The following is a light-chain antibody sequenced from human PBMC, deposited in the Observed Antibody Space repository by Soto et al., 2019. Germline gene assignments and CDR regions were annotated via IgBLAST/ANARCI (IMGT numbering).Light chain of an antibody. CDR3: QHHGWPPRM. CDR2: GVS. V-gene: IGKV3-20*01. CDR1: QSISRNF. J-gene: IGKJ1*01. Sequence: MVLTQSPGTLSLSPGERATLSCRASQSISRNFLAWYQQRPGQAPRLLVYGVSTRATGIPDRFSGSGSGTDFTLSINSLEPEDFAVYYCQHHGWPPRMFGQGTKVEIK.